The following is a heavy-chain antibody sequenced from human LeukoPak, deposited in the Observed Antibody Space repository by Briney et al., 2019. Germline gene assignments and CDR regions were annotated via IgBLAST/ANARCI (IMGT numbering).Heavy chain of an antibody. CDR2: INHSGST. Sequence: PSETLSLTCAVYGGSFSGYYWSWIRQPPGKGLEWIGEINHSGSTNYNPSLKSRVTISVDTSKNQFSLKLSSVTAADTAVYYCARMYYYDSSGSFDAFDIWGQGTMVTVSS. J-gene: IGHJ3*02. D-gene: IGHD3-22*01. V-gene: IGHV4-34*01. CDR3: ARMYYYDSSGSFDAFDI. CDR1: GGSFSGYY.